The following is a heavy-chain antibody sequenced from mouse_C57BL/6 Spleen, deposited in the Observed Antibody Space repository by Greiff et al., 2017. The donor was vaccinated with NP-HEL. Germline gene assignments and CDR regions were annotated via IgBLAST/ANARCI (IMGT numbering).Heavy chain of an antibody. J-gene: IGHJ2*01. D-gene: IGHD1-1*01. V-gene: IGHV1-52*01. CDR2: IDPSDSET. Sequence: VQLQQPGAELVRPGSSVKLSCKASGYTFTSYWMHWVKQRPIQGLEWIGNIDPSDSETHYNQKFKDKATLTVDKPSSTAYMQLSSLTSEDSAVYYCAREGPLIPLFDYWGQGTTLTVSS. CDR1: GYTFTSYW. CDR3: AREGPLIPLFDY.